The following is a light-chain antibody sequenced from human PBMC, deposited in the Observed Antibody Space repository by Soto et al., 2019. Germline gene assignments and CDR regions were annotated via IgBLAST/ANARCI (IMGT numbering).Light chain of an antibody. Sequence: EIVMPQSPATLSVSPGARATLSCRASQSVSSNLAWYQQKPGQAPRLLIYGASTRATGIPARFSGSGSGTEFTLTISSLQSEDLAVYYCQQYNNWPPWTVCQGTKVDI. CDR2: GAS. V-gene: IGKV3-15*01. CDR1: QSVSSN. CDR3: QQYNNWPPWT. J-gene: IGKJ1*01.